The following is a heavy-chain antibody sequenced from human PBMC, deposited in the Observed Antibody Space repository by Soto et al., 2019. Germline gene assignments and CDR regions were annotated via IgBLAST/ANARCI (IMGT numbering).Heavy chain of an antibody. CDR1: GDSVSSNSAA. CDR2: TYYRSKWYN. CDR3: ARDLDYSSSHHYYYYGMDV. V-gene: IGHV6-1*01. D-gene: IGHD6-6*01. J-gene: IGHJ6*02. Sequence: SQTLSLTCAISGDSVSSNSAAWNWIRQSPSRGLEWLGRTYYRSKWYNDYAVSVKSRITINPDTSKNQFSLQLNSVTPEDTAVYYCARDLDYSSSHHYYYYGMDVWGQGTTVTVSS.